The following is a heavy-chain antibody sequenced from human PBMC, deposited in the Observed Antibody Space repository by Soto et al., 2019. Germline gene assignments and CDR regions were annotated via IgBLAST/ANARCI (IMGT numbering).Heavy chain of an antibody. D-gene: IGHD3-3*01. J-gene: IGHJ4*02. V-gene: IGHV4-4*02. CDR2: IYHSGST. Sequence: SETLSLTCAVSSFSISSSNWWSWVRQPPGKGLEWIGEIYHSGSTNYNPSLKSRVTISVDKSKNQFSLKLSSVTAADTAVYYCARGPDYDFWSGYQFDYWGQGTLVTVSS. CDR3: ARGPDYDFWSGYQFDY. CDR1: SFSISSSNW.